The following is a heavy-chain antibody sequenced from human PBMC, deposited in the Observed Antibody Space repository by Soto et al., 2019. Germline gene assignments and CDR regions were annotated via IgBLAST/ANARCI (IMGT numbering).Heavy chain of an antibody. CDR1: GDSVSSNSAA. V-gene: IGHV6-1*01. CDR3: VSDFLSKQLVRHSYNWFDP. Sequence: SQTLSLTCAISGDSVSSNSAAWNWIRQSPSRGLEWLGRTYYRSKWYNDYAVSVKSRITINPDTSKNQFSLQLNSVTPEDTAVYYCVSDFLSKQLVRHSYNWFDPWGQGTLVTVSS. J-gene: IGHJ5*02. D-gene: IGHD6-13*01. CDR2: TYYRSKWYN.